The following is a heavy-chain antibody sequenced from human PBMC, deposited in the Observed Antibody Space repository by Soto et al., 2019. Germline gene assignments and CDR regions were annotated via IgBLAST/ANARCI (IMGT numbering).Heavy chain of an antibody. CDR1: GCSLDDYA. CDR2: ISWNSGNI. J-gene: IGHJ4*02. CDR3: ATSNMSRAYSGYDYPGY. Sequence: PGGSLRLSCAASGCSLDDYAMHWVRQVPGKGLEWVSGISWNSGNIGYAASVQGRFTISRDNAKNFLYLQMKSLRVEDTAFYYFATSNMSRAYSGYDYPGYWDQGTLSTVSS. V-gene: IGHV3-9*01. D-gene: IGHD5-12*01.